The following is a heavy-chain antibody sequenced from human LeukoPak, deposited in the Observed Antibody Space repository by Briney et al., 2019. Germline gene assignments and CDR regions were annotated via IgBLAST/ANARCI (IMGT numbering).Heavy chain of an antibody. Sequence: TGGSLTLSCAVSGFTFSSYAMHWVRQAPGKGLEWVAVISYDGSNKYYADSVKGRFTISRDNSKNTLYLQMNSLRAEDTAVYYCARDYLLWFGEISNWFDPWGQGTLVTVSS. V-gene: IGHV3-30*04. CDR3: ARDYLLWFGEISNWFDP. J-gene: IGHJ5*02. D-gene: IGHD3-10*01. CDR2: ISYDGSNK. CDR1: GFTFSSYA.